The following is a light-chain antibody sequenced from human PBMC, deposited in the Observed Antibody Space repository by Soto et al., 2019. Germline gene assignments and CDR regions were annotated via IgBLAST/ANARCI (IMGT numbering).Light chain of an antibody. V-gene: IGKV3-11*01. CDR3: QQRKYWPPLT. J-gene: IGKJ4*01. CDR1: WSVDIY. CDR2: DTS. Sequence: EVLLTQSPATLSLSPGERATLSCRTSWSVDIYVAWYQQKSGQAPRLLIYDTSNRATGIPARFSGSGSGTDFTLTISSLEPEDSAVYYCQQRKYWPPLTFGGVTKVEIK.